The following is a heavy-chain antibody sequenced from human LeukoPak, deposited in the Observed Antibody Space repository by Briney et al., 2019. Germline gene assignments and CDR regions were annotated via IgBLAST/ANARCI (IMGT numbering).Heavy chain of an antibody. D-gene: IGHD2-2*01. CDR2: IHYSETA. J-gene: IGHJ4*02. Sequence: NPSETLSLTCSVSRGSISSGDYYWGWIRQPPGRGLEWIASIHYSETAYYNPSLKSRVTISVDTSKNDFSLKQSSVTAADTAVYYCARGPTYQPIDYWGQGTLVTVSS. CDR1: RGSISSGDYY. CDR3: ARGPTYQPIDY. V-gene: IGHV4-39*02.